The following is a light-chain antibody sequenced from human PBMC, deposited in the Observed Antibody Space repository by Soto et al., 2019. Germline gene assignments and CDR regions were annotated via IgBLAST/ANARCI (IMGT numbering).Light chain of an antibody. V-gene: IGKV3-20*01. J-gene: IGKJ4*01. CDR2: GAS. Sequence: EIVLTQSPGTLSLSPGERATLSCRASQSVSSSYLAWYQQKPGQAPRLLIYGASSRATGIPDRFSGSGSGTDFTLTISRLEPEDFAVYYCQQYGSFTDDTFGGGTKVEIK. CDR3: QQYGSFTDDT. CDR1: QSVSSSY.